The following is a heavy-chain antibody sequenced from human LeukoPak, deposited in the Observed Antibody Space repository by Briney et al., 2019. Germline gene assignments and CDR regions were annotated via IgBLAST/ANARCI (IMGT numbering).Heavy chain of an antibody. V-gene: IGHV3-23*01. D-gene: IGHD3-22*01. CDR1: GFTFSIYA. Sequence: AGGSLRLSCATSGFTFSIYAMSWVRQAPGKGLEWVSAISGSGGSTYYADSVKGRFTISRDNSKNTLYLQMNSLRAEDTAVYYCAKATYYYDSSGYVDYWGQGTLVTVSS. CDR2: ISGSGGST. J-gene: IGHJ4*02. CDR3: AKATYYYDSSGYVDY.